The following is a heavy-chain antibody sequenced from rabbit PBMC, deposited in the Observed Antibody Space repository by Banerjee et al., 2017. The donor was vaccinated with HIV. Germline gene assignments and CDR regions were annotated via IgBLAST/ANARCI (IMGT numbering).Heavy chain of an antibody. V-gene: IGHV1S45*01. Sequence: QEQLEESGGDLVKPEGSLTLTCTASGFSFSSSYWMCWVRQAPGKGLEWIACIHSVSGYNTWYASLAKGRFTISQTSSTTLTLQMTSLPAADTATYFCARGDYYLLTVLSDPYAYYFNLWGQGTLVTVS. D-gene: IGHD4-1*01. CDR2: IHSVSGYNT. CDR1: GFSFSSSYW. CDR3: ARGDYYLLTVLSDPYAYYFNL. J-gene: IGHJ4*01.